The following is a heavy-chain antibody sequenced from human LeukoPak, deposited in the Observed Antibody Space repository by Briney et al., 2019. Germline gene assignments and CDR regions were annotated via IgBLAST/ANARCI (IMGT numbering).Heavy chain of an antibody. CDR1: GGSFSGYY. D-gene: IGHD3-16*02. Sequence: SETLSLTCAVYGGSFSGYYWSWIRQPPGKGLEWIGEINHSGSTNYNPSLKSRVTISVDTSKNQFSLKLSSVTAADTAVYYCARGGHYDYVWGSYRSVLSGYDYWGQGTLVTVSS. J-gene: IGHJ4*02. CDR3: ARGGHYDYVWGSYRSVLSGYDY. CDR2: INHSGST. V-gene: IGHV4-34*01.